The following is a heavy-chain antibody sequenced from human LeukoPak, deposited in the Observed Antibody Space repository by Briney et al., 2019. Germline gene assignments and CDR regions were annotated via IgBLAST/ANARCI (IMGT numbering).Heavy chain of an antibody. J-gene: IGHJ6*02. CDR1: GITFTTHA. D-gene: IGHD2-2*01. CDR2: ISSRGGST. Sequence: GGSLTLSCAASGITFTTHAMNWVRQAPGKGLEWVSVISSRGGSTYYADSVKGRFTISRDNSKNTLYLQMNSLRVEDTAVYYCARVGYCSSGICYGMDVWGPGTTVSVSS. CDR3: ARVGYCSSGICYGMDV. V-gene: IGHV3-23*01.